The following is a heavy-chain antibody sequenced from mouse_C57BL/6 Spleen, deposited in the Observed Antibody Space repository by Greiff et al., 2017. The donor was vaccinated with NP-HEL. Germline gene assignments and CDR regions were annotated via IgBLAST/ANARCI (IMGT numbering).Heavy chain of an antibody. CDR3: ARLTTVVARDYFDY. V-gene: IGHV3-6*01. CDR2: ISYDGSN. D-gene: IGHD1-1*01. J-gene: IGHJ2*01. CDR1: GYSITSGYY. Sequence: DVKLQESGPGLVKPSQSLSLTCSVTGYSITSGYYWNWIRQFPGNKLEWMGYISYDGSNNYNPSLKNRISITRDTSKNQFFLKLNSVTTEDTATYYCARLTTVVARDYFDYWGQGTTLTVSS.